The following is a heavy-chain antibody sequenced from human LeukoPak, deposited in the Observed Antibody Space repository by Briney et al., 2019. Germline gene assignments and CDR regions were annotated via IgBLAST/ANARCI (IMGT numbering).Heavy chain of an antibody. D-gene: IGHD4-17*01. CDR2: IKTDGSIT. Sequence: GGSLRLSCAASGFSFSVYWMHWVRQAPGKGPVWVSRIKTDGSITDYADSVKGRFTISRDNAKNTLYLQMNSLRAEDTAVYYCARVTQKVTTLSWVARSGNNWFDPWGQGTLVTVSS. V-gene: IGHV3-74*01. J-gene: IGHJ5*02. CDR3: ARVTQKVTTLSWVARSGNNWFDP. CDR1: GFSFSVYW.